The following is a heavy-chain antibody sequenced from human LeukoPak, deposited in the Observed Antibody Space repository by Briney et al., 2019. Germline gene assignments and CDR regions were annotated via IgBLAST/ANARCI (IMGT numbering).Heavy chain of an antibody. D-gene: IGHD1-26*01. CDR1: GFTFSSYS. J-gene: IGHJ4*02. Sequence: GGSLRLSCAASGFTFSSYSMNWVRQAPGKGLEWVSSISSSGTYVYYADSVKGRFTISRDNAKNSLSLQMNSLRAEDTAVYYCARYSGSYYFDYWGQGTLVTVSS. CDR2: ISSSGTYV. V-gene: IGHV3-21*01. CDR3: ARYSGSYYFDY.